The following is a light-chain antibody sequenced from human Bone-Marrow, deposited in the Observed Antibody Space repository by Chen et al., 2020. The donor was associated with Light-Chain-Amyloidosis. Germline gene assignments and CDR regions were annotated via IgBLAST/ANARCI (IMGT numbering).Light chain of an antibody. J-gene: IGLJ2*01. CDR2: RDT. CDR1: DLPTKY. Sequence: SYELTQPPSVSVSPGQTARITCSGDDLPTKYAYWYQQKPGQAPVLVIDRDTERPSGISEGFSGSSSGTTATLTSSGVQAEDEADYHCQSADSSGTYEVIFGGGTKLTVL. CDR3: QSADSSGTYEVI. V-gene: IGLV3-25*03.